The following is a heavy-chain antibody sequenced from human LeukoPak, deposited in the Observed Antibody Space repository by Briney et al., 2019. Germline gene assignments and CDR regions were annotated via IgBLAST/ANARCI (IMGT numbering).Heavy chain of an antibody. Sequence: GGSLRLSCAASGFTFSSYWMHWVRQAPGKGLVWVSRINSDGSSTSYADSVKGRFTISRDNSKNTLYLQMNSLRAEDTAVYYCANLYGDGAFDIWGQGTMVTVSS. CDR3: ANLYGDGAFDI. D-gene: IGHD4-17*01. V-gene: IGHV3-74*01. CDR1: GFTFSSYW. CDR2: INSDGSST. J-gene: IGHJ3*02.